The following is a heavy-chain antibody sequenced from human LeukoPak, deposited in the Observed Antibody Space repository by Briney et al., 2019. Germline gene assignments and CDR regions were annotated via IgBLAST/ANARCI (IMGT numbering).Heavy chain of an antibody. D-gene: IGHD6-6*01. V-gene: IGHV1-69*13. J-gene: IGHJ4*02. CDR3: ARDGYSSSAPPDY. CDR1: GGTFSSYA. CDR2: IIPIFGTA. Sequence: ASVKVSCKASGGTFSSYAVSWVRQAPGQGLEWMGGIIPIFGTANYAQKFQGRVTITADESTSTAYMELSSLRSEDTAVYYCARDGYSSSAPPDYWGQGTLVTVSS.